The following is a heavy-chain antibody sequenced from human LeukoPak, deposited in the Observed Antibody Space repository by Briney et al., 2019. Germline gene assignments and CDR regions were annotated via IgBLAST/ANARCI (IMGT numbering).Heavy chain of an antibody. V-gene: IGHV3-23*01. CDR2: VSGGGDRI. CDR3: ASGDIGWLQLNS. CDR1: GFTFSSSA. J-gene: IGHJ4*02. Sequence: PGGSLRLSCAASGFTFSSSALSWVRQAPGKGLEWVSAVSGGGDRIDYADSVKGRFTISRDNSKNTLYLQMDSLRSEDTAVYYCASGDIGWLQLNSWGQGTLVTVSS. D-gene: IGHD5-24*01.